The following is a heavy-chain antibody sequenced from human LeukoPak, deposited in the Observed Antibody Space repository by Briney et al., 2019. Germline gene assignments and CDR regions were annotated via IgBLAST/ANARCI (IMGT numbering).Heavy chain of an antibody. Sequence: KPSETLSLTCTVSGGSITGYYWTWIRQPPGKGLEWIGYIYYSGSSNYNPSLKSRVTISIHTSKNQFSLNLSSVTAADTAVYYCARVFGGGRGGWFDPWGQGTLVAVSS. V-gene: IGHV4-59*01. CDR2: IYYSGSS. CDR3: ARVFGGGRGGWFDP. CDR1: GGSITGYY. D-gene: IGHD3-16*01. J-gene: IGHJ5*02.